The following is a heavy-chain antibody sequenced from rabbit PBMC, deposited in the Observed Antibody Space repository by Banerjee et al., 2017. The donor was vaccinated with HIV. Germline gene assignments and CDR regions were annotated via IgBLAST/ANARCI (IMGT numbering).Heavy chain of an antibody. D-gene: IGHD1-1*01. CDR2: IYNGDGST. CDR1: GFSFSSSYW. J-gene: IGHJ4*01. Sequence: QSLEESGGDLVKPGASLTLTCTASGFSFSSSYWICWVRQAPGKGLEWIGCIYNGDGSTYYASWAKGRFTISKTSSTTVTLQMTSLTAADTATYFCARDYGNSGDSAYYFDLWGQGTLVTVS. V-gene: IGHV1S40*01. CDR3: ARDYGNSGDSAYYFDL.